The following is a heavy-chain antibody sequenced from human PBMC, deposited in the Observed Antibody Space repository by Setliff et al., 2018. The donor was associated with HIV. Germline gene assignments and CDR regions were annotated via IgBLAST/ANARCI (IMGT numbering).Heavy chain of an antibody. CDR2: FIAVLDIT. D-gene: IGHD3-10*01. CDR3: AGPRGDEAFDI. Sequence: ASVKVSCKAYGHTYNAYGITWVRQAPGQGLEWMGQFIAVLDITSYAQKFQGRLTITADESTSTMYMELSSLRSDDTAVYYCAGPRGDEAFDIWGQGTMVTVSS. J-gene: IGHJ3*02. CDR1: GHTYNAYG. V-gene: IGHV1-69*10.